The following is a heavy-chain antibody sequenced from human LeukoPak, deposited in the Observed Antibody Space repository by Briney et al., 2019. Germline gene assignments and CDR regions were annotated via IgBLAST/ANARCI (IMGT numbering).Heavy chain of an antibody. V-gene: IGHV1-18*01. J-gene: IGHJ6*03. D-gene: IGHD3-22*01. CDR1: GYTFTSYG. CDR2: ISAYNGNT. Sequence: ASVKISCKASGYTFTSYGISWVRQAPGQGLEWMGWISAYNGNTNYAQKLQGRVTMTRDTSISTAYMELSRLRSDDTAVYYCARDARAVVVITNYYYYMDVWGKGTTVTVSS. CDR3: ARDARAVVVITNYYYYMDV.